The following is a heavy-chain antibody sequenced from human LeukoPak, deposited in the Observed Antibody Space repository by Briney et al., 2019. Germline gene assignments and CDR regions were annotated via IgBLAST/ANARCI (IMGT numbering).Heavy chain of an antibody. CDR3: ARGGKSARPDY. CDR1: GFTFSSYA. J-gene: IGHJ4*02. CDR2: ISYDGSNK. D-gene: IGHD6-6*01. Sequence: PGRSLRLSCAASGFTFSSYAMHWVRQAPGKGLEWVAVISYDGSNKYYADSVKGRFTISRDNSKNTLYLQMNSLRAEDTAVYYCARGGKSARPDYWGQGTLVTVSS. V-gene: IGHV3-30*07.